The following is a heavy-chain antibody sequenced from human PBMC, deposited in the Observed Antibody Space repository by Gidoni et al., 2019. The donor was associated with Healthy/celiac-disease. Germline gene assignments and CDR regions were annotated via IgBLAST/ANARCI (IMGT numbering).Heavy chain of an antibody. D-gene: IGHD4-17*01. J-gene: IGHJ6*03. CDR3: ARDLGYGPYYYYMDV. V-gene: IGHV3-11*01. CDR1: GFTFIYYY. CDR2: ISSSGSTI. Sequence: QVQLVESGGALVKPGGSLRLSCSASGFTFIYYYMSWIRQAPGKGLEWVSYISSSGSTIYYADSVKGRFTISRDNAKNSLYLQMNSLGAEDTAVYYCARDLGYGPYYYYMDVWGKGTTVTVSS.